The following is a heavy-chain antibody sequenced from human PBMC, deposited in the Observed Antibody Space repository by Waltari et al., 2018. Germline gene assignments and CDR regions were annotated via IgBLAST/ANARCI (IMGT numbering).Heavy chain of an antibody. CDR1: GGSISSSSYY. D-gene: IGHD1-26*01. V-gene: IGHV4-39*07. J-gene: IGHJ3*02. CDR3: ARVIGSGSSYGAFDI. CDR2: IYYSGGT. Sequence: QLQLQESGPGLVKPSETLSLTCTVSGGSISSSSYYWGWIRQPPGKGLEWIGSIYYSGGTYYNPALKSRVTIAVDTSKNQFSLKLSSVTAADTAVYYCARVIGSGSSYGAFDIWGQGTMVTVSS.